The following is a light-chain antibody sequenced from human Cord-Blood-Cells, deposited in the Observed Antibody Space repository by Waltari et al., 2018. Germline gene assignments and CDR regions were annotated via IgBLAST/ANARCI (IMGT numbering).Light chain of an antibody. V-gene: IGKV3-15*01. J-gene: IGKJ2*01. CDR2: GPS. Sequence: EIVMTQSPAPLSVSPGERATLSCRASQSVSSNLAWYQQKPGQAPRLLIYGPSTRATGIPARFGGSGSGTEFTLTISSLQSEDFAVYYCQQYNNWPPYTFGQGTKLEIK. CDR3: QQYNNWPPYT. CDR1: QSVSSN.